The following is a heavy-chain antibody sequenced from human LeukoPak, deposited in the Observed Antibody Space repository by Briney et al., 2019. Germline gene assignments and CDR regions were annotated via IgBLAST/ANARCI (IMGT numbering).Heavy chain of an antibody. CDR3: AGHGYRYFDY. V-gene: IGHV4-4*07. Sequence: SETLSLTCTVSGGSISNYYWTWIRQPAGKGLEWIGRIYTSGSTNYNPSLKSRVTMSVDTSKKQFSLKLSSVTAADTAVYYCAGHGYRYFDYWGQGTLVTVSS. J-gene: IGHJ4*02. CDR2: IYTSGST. CDR1: GGSISNYY. D-gene: IGHD5-24*01.